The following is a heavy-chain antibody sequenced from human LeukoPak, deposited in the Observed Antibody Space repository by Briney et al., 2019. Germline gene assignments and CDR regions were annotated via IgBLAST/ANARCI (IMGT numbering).Heavy chain of an antibody. CDR2: ISSSGNII. D-gene: IGHD3-10*01. CDR1: GFTFSSYE. J-gene: IGHJ4*02. CDR3: ARDLFYGSGSPHLDC. V-gene: IGHV3-48*03. Sequence: GGSLRLSCAASGFTFSSYEMNWVRQAPGKGLESVSYISSSGNIIYYADSVEGRFTISRDNAQNSLYLQMNSLKAEDTAVYYCARDLFYGSGSPHLDCWGQGTLVTVSS.